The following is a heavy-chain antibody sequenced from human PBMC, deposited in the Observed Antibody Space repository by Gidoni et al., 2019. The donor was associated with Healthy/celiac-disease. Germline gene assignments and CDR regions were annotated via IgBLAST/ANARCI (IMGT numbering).Heavy chain of an antibody. Sequence: QVQLVESGGGLVKPGGSLRLSSAASGFTFRASSMSWIRQAPGKVLEWVSYISSSSSYTNYADSVKGRFTISRDNAKNSLYLQMNSLRAEDTAVYYCARDRRPLQYDSSATRPNWFDPWGQGTLVTVSS. CDR3: ARDRRPLQYDSSATRPNWFDP. V-gene: IGHV3-11*06. J-gene: IGHJ5*02. CDR1: GFTFRASS. CDR2: ISSSSSYT. D-gene: IGHD3-22*01.